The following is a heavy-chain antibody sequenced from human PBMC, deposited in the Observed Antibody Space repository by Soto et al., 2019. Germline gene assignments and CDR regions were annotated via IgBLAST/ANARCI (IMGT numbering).Heavy chain of an antibody. V-gene: IGHV3-23*01. CDR3: AKDPDTFQYSSGWSPYMDV. D-gene: IGHD6-19*01. J-gene: IGHJ6*02. Sequence: GGSLRLSCAASGFTFSNYAMNWVRQAPGKGLEWVSGISDSGDNTFYADSVRGRFTVSRDNSKNTLYLQMDSLRAEDTAVFYCAKDPDTFQYSSGWSPYMDVWGQGTTVTVSS. CDR2: ISDSGDNT. CDR1: GFTFSNYA.